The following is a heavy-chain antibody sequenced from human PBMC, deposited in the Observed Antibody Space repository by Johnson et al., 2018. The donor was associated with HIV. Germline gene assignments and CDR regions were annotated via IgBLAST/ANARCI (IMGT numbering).Heavy chain of an antibody. J-gene: IGHJ3*02. V-gene: IGHV3-53*01. CDR2: IYSGGST. D-gene: IGHD3-22*01. Sequence: MLLVESGGGLVQPGGSLRLSCAASGFTVSSNYMSWVRQAPGKGLEWVSVIYSGGSTYYADSVKGRFTISRDNSKNTLYLKMNSLRAEDTAVYYCSKTRPYLYDSSGYYFGAFDICGQGTVVTVSS. CDR1: GFTVSSNY. CDR3: SKTRPYLYDSSGYYFGAFDI.